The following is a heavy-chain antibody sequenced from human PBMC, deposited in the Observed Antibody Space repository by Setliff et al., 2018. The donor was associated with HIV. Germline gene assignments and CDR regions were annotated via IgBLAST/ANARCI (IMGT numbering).Heavy chain of an antibody. V-gene: IGHV4-34*01. Sequence: SETLSLTCAVYGGSFSGYYWSRIRQPPGKGLEWIGEINHSGSTNYNPSLKSRVAIPADTSKNQFSVKLSSVTAADTAVYYCARGRHYSSSAPFAIDFWGQGMLVTVSS. D-gene: IGHD6-6*01. CDR1: GGSFSGYY. J-gene: IGHJ4*02. CDR3: ARGRHYSSSAPFAIDF. CDR2: INHSGST.